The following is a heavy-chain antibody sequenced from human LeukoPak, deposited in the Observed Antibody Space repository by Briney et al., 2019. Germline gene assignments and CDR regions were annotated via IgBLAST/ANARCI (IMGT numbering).Heavy chain of an antibody. CDR3: ARVPVYYGMDV. Sequence: PSETLSLTCTVSGGSISSYYWSWIRQPPGKGLEWIGCIYYSGSTNYNPSFKSRVTISLDTSKNQFSLRLSSVTAADTAVYYCARVPVYYGMDVWGQGTTVTVSS. V-gene: IGHV4-59*01. CDR2: IYYSGST. J-gene: IGHJ6*02. CDR1: GGSISSYY.